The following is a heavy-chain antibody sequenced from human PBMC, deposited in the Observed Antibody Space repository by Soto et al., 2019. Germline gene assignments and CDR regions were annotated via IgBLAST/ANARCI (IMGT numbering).Heavy chain of an antibody. Sequence: PSQTLSLTCAISGDSVSSNSAAWNWIRQSPSRGLEWLGRTYYRSKWYNDYAVSVKSRITINPDTSKNQFSLQLNSVTPEDTAVYYCARDLHGSGSYYYYYYGMDVWGQGTTVTVSS. J-gene: IGHJ6*02. CDR1: GDSVSSNSAA. V-gene: IGHV6-1*01. CDR3: ARDLHGSGSYYYYYYGMDV. D-gene: IGHD3-10*01. CDR2: TYYRSKWYN.